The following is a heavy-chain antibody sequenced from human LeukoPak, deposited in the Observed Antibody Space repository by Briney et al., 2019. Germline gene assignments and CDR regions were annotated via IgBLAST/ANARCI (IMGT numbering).Heavy chain of an antibody. CDR3: AREPDVCSVGGGSCYPEHFDY. CDR1: GFTFSSYW. D-gene: IGHD2-15*01. Sequence: GGSLRLSCAASGFTFSSYWMHWVRQAPGKGLVWVSRINSDGSTTSYADAVKGRFTISRDNAKSTLYLQMNSLRAEDTAVYYCAREPDVCSVGGGSCYPEHFDYWGQGTLVTVSS. CDR2: INSDGSTT. J-gene: IGHJ4*02. V-gene: IGHV3-74*01.